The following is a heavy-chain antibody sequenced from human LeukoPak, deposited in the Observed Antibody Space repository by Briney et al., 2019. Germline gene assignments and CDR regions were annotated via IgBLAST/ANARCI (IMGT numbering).Heavy chain of an antibody. CDR3: TRVPLRGSWYVGFDY. V-gene: IGHV3-49*04. Sequence: PGGSLRLSCAASGFTFSRYEMNWVRQAPGKGLEWVGFIRSKVYGGTTEYAASVKGRFTISRDDSKSIAYLQMNSLKTEDTAVYYCTRVPLRGSWYVGFDYWGQGTLVTVSS. CDR2: IRSKVYGGTT. CDR1: GFTFSRYE. J-gene: IGHJ4*02. D-gene: IGHD6-13*01.